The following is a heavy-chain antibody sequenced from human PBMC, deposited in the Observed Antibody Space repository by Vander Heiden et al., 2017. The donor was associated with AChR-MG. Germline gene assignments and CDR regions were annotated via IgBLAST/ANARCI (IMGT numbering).Heavy chain of an antibody. D-gene: IGHD1-26*01. V-gene: IGHV1-8*01. Sequence: QLQLVQSGAEVKKPGASVKVSCKTSGYSFTNYDIIWVRQATGQGLEWMGWMNPNSGDTGYAQNFRGRVTMTRNASTRTAYMELSGLRSEDTGVYYCARELARGGFDSWGQGTLVTVSS. J-gene: IGHJ5*01. CDR2: MNPNSGDT. CDR1: GYSFTNYD. CDR3: ARELARGGFDS.